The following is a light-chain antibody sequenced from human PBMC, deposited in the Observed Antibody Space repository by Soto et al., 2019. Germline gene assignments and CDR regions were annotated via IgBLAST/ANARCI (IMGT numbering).Light chain of an antibody. CDR2: GAS. CDR1: QSVSSN. CDR3: QHYNNWPLT. Sequence: EIVLTQSPGTLSLSPGERATLSCRASQSVSSNLAWYQQKPGQAPTLLIYGASARATGIPARFSGSGSGTEFTLTISSLQSEDFAVYYCQHYNNWPLTFGQGTKVDIK. V-gene: IGKV3-15*01. J-gene: IGKJ2*01.